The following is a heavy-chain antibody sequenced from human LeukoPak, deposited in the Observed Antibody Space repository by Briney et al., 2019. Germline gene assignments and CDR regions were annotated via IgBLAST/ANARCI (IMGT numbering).Heavy chain of an antibody. D-gene: IGHD6-13*01. CDR3: ARGVAAPGTGGLSWFDP. CDR2: IYSSGST. CDR1: GGSIGSYY. V-gene: IGHV4-59*01. J-gene: IGHJ5*02. Sequence: SETLSLTCTVSGGSIGSYYWSWIRQPPGKGLEWIGHIYSSGSTNYNPSLKSRVTISLDTSKNQFSLKLSFVTAADTAVYYCARGVAAPGTGGLSWFDPWGQGTLVTVSS.